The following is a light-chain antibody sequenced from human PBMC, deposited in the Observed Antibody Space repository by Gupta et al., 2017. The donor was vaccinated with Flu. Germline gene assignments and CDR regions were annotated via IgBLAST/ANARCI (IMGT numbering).Light chain of an antibody. Sequence: FLSASVGDRVTITCRASQSITFHLNWYQQKVGKGPKLLVSAASTWRSGVPSRFSGSGSGTSFSLTISGRQPEDFATYFCESTVNAPLFTFGLGTTVHVK. CDR1: QSITFH. J-gene: IGKJ3*01. CDR2: AAS. CDR3: ESTVNAPLFT. V-gene: IGKV1-39*01.